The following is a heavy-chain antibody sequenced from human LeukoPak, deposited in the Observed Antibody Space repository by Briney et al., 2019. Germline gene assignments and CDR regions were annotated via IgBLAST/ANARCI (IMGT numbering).Heavy chain of an antibody. J-gene: IGHJ5*02. CDR3: ARHGQWLVNWFDP. CDR1: GYSFTSYW. D-gene: IGHD6-19*01. CDR2: IYPGDSDT. V-gene: IGHV5-51*01. Sequence: GESLKISCKGSGYSFTSYWIGWVRQMPGKGLEWMGIIYPGDSDTRYSPSFQGQVTISADKSISTAYLQWSSLKASGTAMYYCARHGQWLVNWFDPWGQGTLVTVSS.